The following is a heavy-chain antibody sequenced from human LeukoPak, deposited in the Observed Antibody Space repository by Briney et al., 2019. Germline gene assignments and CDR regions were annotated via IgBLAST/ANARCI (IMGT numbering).Heavy chain of an antibody. CDR2: IYSGGST. J-gene: IGHJ4*02. CDR1: GFTVSNNY. V-gene: IGHV3-66*01. D-gene: IGHD5-18*01. CDR3: AREVVGSYGLFEY. Sequence: PGGSLRLSCAASGFTVSNNYMSWVRQAPGKGLEWVSGIYSGGSTYYADSVKGRFTISRDNSRNTLVLQMNSLRAEDTAVYYCAREVVGSYGLFEYWGQGTLVTVSS.